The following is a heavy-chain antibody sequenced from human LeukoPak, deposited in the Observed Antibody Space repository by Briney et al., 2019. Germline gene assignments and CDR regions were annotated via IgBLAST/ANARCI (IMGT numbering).Heavy chain of an antibody. Sequence: GGSLRLSCAASGFTFSSYSMNWVRQAPGKGLEWVSSINSSSSYIYYADSVKGRFTSSRDNAKNSLYLQMNSLRAEDTAVYYCARDRGTGDYDPWGQGTLVTVSS. D-gene: IGHD4-17*01. CDR3: ARDRGTGDYDP. J-gene: IGHJ5*02. V-gene: IGHV3-21*01. CDR1: GFTFSSYS. CDR2: INSSSSYI.